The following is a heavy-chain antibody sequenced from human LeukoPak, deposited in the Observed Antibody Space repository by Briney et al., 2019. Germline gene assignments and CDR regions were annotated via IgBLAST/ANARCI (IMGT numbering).Heavy chain of an antibody. V-gene: IGHV3-23*01. D-gene: IGHD6-13*01. CDR2: ISGSGGST. CDR1: GFTFSSYA. J-gene: IGHJ4*02. Sequence: GGSPRLSCAAFGFTFSSYAMSWVRQAPGKGLEWVSAISGSGGSTYYADSVKGRFTISRDNSKNTLYLQMNSLRAEDTAVYYCAKVKDTSYSSSWYVFDYWGQGTLVTVSS. CDR3: AKVKDTSYSSSWYVFDY.